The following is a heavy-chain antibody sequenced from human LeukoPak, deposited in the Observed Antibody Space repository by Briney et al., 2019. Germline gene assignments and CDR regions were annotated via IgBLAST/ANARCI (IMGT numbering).Heavy chain of an antibody. CDR3: ATTNDGGGYQWGDFFDF. V-gene: IGHV1-69*10. CDR1: GGTSNSHA. J-gene: IGHJ4*02. CDR2: IIPNLGTT. Sequence: ASVKVSCKASGGTSNSHAISWVRQAPGQGLEWMGRIIPNLGTTNRAHNFQDRVTLTADKSTNTAYLQLNSLTSEDTAVYYCATTNDGGGYQWGDFFDFWGQGTQVTVSS. D-gene: IGHD3-22*01.